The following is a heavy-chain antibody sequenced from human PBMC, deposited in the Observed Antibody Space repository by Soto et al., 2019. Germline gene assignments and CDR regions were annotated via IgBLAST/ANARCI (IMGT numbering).Heavy chain of an antibody. V-gene: IGHV3-48*01. CDR3: ASEEGKYNWFDP. CDR2: ISSSSSAI. J-gene: IGHJ5*02. CDR1: GFTFSSYS. Sequence: EVQLVESGGGLVQPGGSLRLSCAASGFTFSSYSMNWVRQAPGKGLEWVSYISSSSSAIYYADSVKGRFTISRDNAKNSRYLQMNSRRAEDTAVYYCASEEGKYNWFDPWGQGTLFTFS.